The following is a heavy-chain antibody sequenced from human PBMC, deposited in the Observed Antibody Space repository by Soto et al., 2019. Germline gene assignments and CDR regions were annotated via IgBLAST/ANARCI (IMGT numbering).Heavy chain of an antibody. J-gene: IGHJ4*02. CDR2: ISGSGGST. CDR3: AKDERTGDYDFLLRGELGELLRALDY. D-gene: IGHD3-10*01. Sequence: EVQLLESGGGLVQPGGSLRLSCAASGFTFSSYAMSWVRQAPGKGLEWVSAISGSGGSTYYADSVKGRFTISRDNSKNTLYLQMNSLRAEDTAVYYCAKDERTGDYDFLLRGELGELLRALDYWGQGTLVTVSS. V-gene: IGHV3-23*01. CDR1: GFTFSSYA.